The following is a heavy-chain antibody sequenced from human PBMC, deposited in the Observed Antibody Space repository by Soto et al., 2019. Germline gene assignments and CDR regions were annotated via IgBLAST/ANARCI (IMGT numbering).Heavy chain of an antibody. D-gene: IGHD1-26*01. J-gene: IGHJ4*02. CDR2: ISGSGGST. V-gene: IGHV3-23*01. CDR1: GFTFSSYA. Sequence: PGGSLRLSCAASGFTFSSYAMSWVRQAPGKGREWVSAISGSGGSTYYADSVKGRFTISRDNSKNTLYLQMNSLRAEDTAVYYCAKLTILIVGADYFDYWGQGTLVTVSS. CDR3: AKLTILIVGADYFDY.